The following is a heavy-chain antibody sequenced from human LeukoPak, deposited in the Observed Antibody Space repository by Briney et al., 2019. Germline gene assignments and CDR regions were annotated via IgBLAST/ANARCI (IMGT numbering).Heavy chain of an antibody. Sequence: SGGSLRLSCAASGFTFSSYSMNWVRQAPGKGLEWVSSISSSSSYIYYADSVKGRFTISRDNAKNSLYLQMNSLRAEDTAVYYCARDGYSSSWGTFDIWGQGTMVTVSS. V-gene: IGHV3-21*01. D-gene: IGHD6-13*01. CDR3: ARDGYSSSWGTFDI. CDR2: ISSSSSYI. J-gene: IGHJ3*02. CDR1: GFTFSSYS.